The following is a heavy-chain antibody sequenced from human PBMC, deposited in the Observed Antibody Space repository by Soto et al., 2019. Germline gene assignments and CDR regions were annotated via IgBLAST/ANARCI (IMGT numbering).Heavy chain of an antibody. D-gene: IGHD2-21*02. CDR1: GGSIRSYY. J-gene: IGHJ3*02. V-gene: IGHV4-59*01. Sequence: QVQLQESGPGLVKPSETLSLTCTVSGGSIRSYYWIWIRQPPGKALEWIGYVYHSGTTNYSPSLQGRVTVPVDTSKSTFSLKLTALTAADTAVYYCTRDRDDEGGNSPTFDIWGEVTMVTVSS. CDR3: TRDRDDEGGNSPTFDI. CDR2: VYHSGTT.